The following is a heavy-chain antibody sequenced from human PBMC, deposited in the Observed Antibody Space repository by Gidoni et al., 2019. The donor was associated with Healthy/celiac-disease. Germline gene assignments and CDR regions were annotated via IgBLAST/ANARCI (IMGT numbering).Heavy chain of an antibody. V-gene: IGHV3-23*01. D-gene: IGHD7-27*01. CDR2: IRGSGGST. CDR3: AKDFQLTGDGGYFDY. Sequence: EVQLLESGGGLVQPGGSLRLSCAASGFTFSSYAMSWVRKAPGKGLEWVSAIRGSGGSTYYADSVKGRFTISRDNSKNTLYLQMNSLRAEDTAVYYCAKDFQLTGDGGYFDYWGQGTLVTVSS. CDR1: GFTFSSYA. J-gene: IGHJ4*02.